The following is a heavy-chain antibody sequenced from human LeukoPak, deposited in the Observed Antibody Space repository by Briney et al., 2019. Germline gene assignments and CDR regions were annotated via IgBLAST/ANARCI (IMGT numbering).Heavy chain of an antibody. CDR3: ARGDHRIAAAGTDYGMDV. Sequence: GASVKVSCKASGYTFTSYAMHWVRQAPGQRLERMGWINAGNGNTKYSQKFQGRVTITRDTSASTAYMELSSLRSEDTAVYYCARGDHRIAAAGTDYGMDVWGQGTTVTVSS. CDR1: GYTFTSYA. J-gene: IGHJ6*02. CDR2: INAGNGNT. V-gene: IGHV1-3*01. D-gene: IGHD6-13*01.